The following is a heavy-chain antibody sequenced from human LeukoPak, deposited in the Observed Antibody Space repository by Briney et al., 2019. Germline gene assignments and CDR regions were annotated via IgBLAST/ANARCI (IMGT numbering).Heavy chain of an antibody. V-gene: IGHV4-59*01. CDR3: ARDHLETTVITGIKWFDP. J-gene: IGHJ5*01. CDR1: GGSISPYF. CDR2: ISYTGHT. Sequence: SETLSLTCTVSGGSISPYFWSWIRQSPGQGLDWNGYISYTGHTNYNPSLRGRVTISVDTSKNQLSLKLASVTAADTGVYYCARDHLETTVITGIKWFDPWGPGTLVTVSS. D-gene: IGHD1-1*01.